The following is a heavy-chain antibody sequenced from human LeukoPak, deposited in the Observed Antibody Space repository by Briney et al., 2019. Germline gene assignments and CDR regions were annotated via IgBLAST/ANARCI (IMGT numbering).Heavy chain of an antibody. Sequence: GASVKVPYKTSGYRFTAYPLHWVRQAPGQGLEWLGWMNPDSGEKNKLPMLQGRVTMTRDTSISVAYMQLSSLRSDDTAVYYCARGMDSEAFQNWGQGTMVTVSS. CDR1: GYRFTAYP. J-gene: IGHJ4*03. V-gene: IGHV1-2*02. D-gene: IGHD3/OR15-3a*01. CDR3: ARGMDSEAFQN. CDR2: MNPDSGEK.